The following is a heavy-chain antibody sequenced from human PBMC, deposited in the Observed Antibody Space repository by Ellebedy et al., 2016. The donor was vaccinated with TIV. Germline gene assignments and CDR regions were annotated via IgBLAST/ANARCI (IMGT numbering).Heavy chain of an antibody. CDR1: GFSFGDYA. V-gene: IGHV3-49*03. D-gene: IGHD6-19*01. J-gene: IGHJ4*02. Sequence: GESLKISCTAAGFSFGDYAMSWFRQAPGKGLEGVGFIRSKAYGGTAEYASSVKGRFFISRDDSKSIAYLQMNSLKTEDTAIYYCTCGYNSDWYYFDFWGQGTRVTVSS. CDR2: IRSKAYGGTA. CDR3: TCGYNSDWYYFDF.